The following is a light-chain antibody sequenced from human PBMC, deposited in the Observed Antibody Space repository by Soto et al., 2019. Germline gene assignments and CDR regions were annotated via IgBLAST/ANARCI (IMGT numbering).Light chain of an antibody. CDR3: QQHNQWPIT. V-gene: IGKV1-9*01. Sequence: IQLTQSPSSLSASVGDRVTITCLASQGINNYLAWYQQKPGKAPKLLIFAASTFQSGVPSRFSGSGSGTDFTLTINSLQSEDSAVYSCQQHNQWPITFGQGTRLEIK. CDR2: AAS. J-gene: IGKJ5*01. CDR1: QGINNY.